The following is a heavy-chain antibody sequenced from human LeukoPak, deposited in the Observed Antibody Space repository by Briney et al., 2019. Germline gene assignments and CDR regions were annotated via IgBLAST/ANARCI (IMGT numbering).Heavy chain of an antibody. CDR1: GGSISGYY. V-gene: IGHV4-59*01. D-gene: IGHD1-26*01. CDR2: IYYSGST. J-gene: IGHJ5*02. CDR3: ARGLEGAGRGWFDP. Sequence: SETLSLTCTVSGGSISGYYWSWIRQPPGKGLEWIGYIYYSGSTNYNPSLKSRVTISVDTSKNQFSLKLSSVTAADTAVYYCARGLEGAGRGWFDPWGQGTLVTVSS.